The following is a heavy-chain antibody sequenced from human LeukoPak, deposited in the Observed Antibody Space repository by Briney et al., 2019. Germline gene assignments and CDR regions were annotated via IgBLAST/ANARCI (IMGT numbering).Heavy chain of an antibody. CDR1: GGSISSYY. J-gene: IGHJ3*01. CDR2: IYYSGST. D-gene: IGHD3-22*01. Sequence: PSETLSLTCTVSGGSISSYYWSWIRQPPGKGLEWIGYIYYSGSTNYNPSLKSRVTISVDTSKNQFSLKLSSVTAADTAVYYCARLLDNDNSGDPDTFDVWGQGTVVTVSS. V-gene: IGHV4-59*01. CDR3: ARLLDNDNSGDPDTFDV.